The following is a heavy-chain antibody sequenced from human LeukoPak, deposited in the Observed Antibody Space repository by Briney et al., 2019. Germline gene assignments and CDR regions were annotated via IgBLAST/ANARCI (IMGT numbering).Heavy chain of an antibody. J-gene: IGHJ5*02. D-gene: IGHD3-22*01. CDR1: GFTFSSYS. CDR3: ARDHLYYDSSGYYHPSWFDP. CDR2: ISSSSSYI. V-gene: IGHV3-21*01. Sequence: GGSLRLSCAASGFTFSSYSMNWVRQAPGKGLEWVSSISSSSSYIYCADSVKGRFTISRDNAKNSLYLQMNSLRAEDTAVYYCARDHLYYDSSGYYHPSWFDPWGQGTLVTVSS.